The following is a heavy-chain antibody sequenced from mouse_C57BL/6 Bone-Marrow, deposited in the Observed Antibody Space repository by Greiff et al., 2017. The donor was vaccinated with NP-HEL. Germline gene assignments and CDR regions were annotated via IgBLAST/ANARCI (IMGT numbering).Heavy chain of an antibody. CDR2: IRNKANGYTT. CDR1: GFTFTAYY. V-gene: IGHV7-3*01. J-gene: IGHJ4*01. CDR3: ARSRGQLGRHYAMDY. Sequence: EVQVVESGGGLVQPGGSLSLSCAASGFTFTAYYMSWVRQPPGKALEWLGFIRNKANGYTTESSASVKGRFTLSRDNSQSILYLQMNALGAEDSATYYCARSRGQLGRHYAMDYWGQGTSVTVSS. D-gene: IGHD4-1*02.